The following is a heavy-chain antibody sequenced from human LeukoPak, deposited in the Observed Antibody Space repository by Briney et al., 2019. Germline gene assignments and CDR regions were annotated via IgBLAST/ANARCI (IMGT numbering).Heavy chain of an antibody. D-gene: IGHD1-26*01. J-gene: IGHJ3*02. CDR1: GYTFTGYY. CDR2: MDPNSGDT. V-gene: IGHV1-2*02. CDR3: VRSIVGPAVRGAFDM. Sequence: ASVKVSCKASGYTFTGYYIHWVRQAPGQGLEWMGWMDPNSGDTNYVQKFQGRVTMTRDTSISTAYMELSRLRSDDTAVYSCVRSIVGPAVRGAFDMWGQGTMVTVSS.